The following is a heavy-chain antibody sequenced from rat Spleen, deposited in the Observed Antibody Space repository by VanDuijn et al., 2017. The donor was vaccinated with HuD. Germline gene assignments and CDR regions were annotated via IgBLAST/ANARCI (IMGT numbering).Heavy chain of an antibody. CDR3: ARQRWDVMDA. CDR1: GFTFSDYN. CDR2: ISYDGSRT. V-gene: IGHV5-7*01. Sequence: EVQLVESGGGLVQPGRSLKLSCAASGFTFSDYNMAWVRQAPKKGLEWVATISYDGSRTNYRDSVKVRFTISRDNAKSTLYLQVDSLESEDTATFYCARQRWDVMDAWGQGVSVTVSS. J-gene: IGHJ4*01.